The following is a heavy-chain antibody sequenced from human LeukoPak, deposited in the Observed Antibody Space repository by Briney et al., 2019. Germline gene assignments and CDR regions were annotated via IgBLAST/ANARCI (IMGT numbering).Heavy chain of an antibody. CDR2: IYSGVST. V-gene: IGHV3-53*01. J-gene: IGHJ2*01. Sequence: GGSLRLSCAASGFTFSSNDMSWVRQAPGKGLEWVSVIYSGVSTYYADSVKGRFTISRDNSKNTLYLQMNSLRAEDTALYYCARDRRYYDSSGYYFHWYFDLWGRGTLVTVSS. CDR1: GFTFSSND. D-gene: IGHD3-22*01. CDR3: ARDRRYYDSSGYYFHWYFDL.